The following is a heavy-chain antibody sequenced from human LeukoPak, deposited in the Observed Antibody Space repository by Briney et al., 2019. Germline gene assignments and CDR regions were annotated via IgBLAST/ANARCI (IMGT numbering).Heavy chain of an antibody. CDR1: GVSISSGSYY. CDR3: ARETPYGSGSYPFDY. V-gene: IGHV4-61*02. J-gene: IGHJ4*02. Sequence: PSETLSLTCTVSGVSISSGSYYWSWIRQPAGKGLEWIGRIYTSGSTKYDPSLKSRVTISVDTSKNQFSLKLSSVTAADTAVYYCARETPYGSGSYPFDYWGQGTLVTVSS. CDR2: IYTSGST. D-gene: IGHD3-10*01.